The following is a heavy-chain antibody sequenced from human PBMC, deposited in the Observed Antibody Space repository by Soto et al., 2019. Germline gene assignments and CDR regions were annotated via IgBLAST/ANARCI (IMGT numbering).Heavy chain of an antibody. CDR2: MNPNSGNT. Sequence: VTVSCKASGYTFTSYDINWVRQATGQGLEWMGWMNPNSGNTGYAQKFQGRVTMTRNTSISTAYMELSSLRSEDTAVYYCARGIAAAHYYYYGMDVWGQGTTVTVSS. CDR1: GYTFTSYD. D-gene: IGHD6-13*01. J-gene: IGHJ6*02. V-gene: IGHV1-8*01. CDR3: ARGIAAAHYYYYGMDV.